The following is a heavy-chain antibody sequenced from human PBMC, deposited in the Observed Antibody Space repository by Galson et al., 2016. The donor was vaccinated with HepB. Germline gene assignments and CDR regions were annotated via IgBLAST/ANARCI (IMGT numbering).Heavy chain of an antibody. CDR3: STYHR. J-gene: IGHJ4*02. CDR1: GFTFSNYA. CDR2: IRSKTNNYAR. V-gene: IGHV3-73*01. D-gene: IGHD2-2*01. Sequence: SLRLSCAASGFTFSNYAMYWVRQASGKGLEWVGHIRSKTNNYARIYAASVKGRFTISRDDSKNTVYLQMNSLKTEDTAIYYCSTYHRWGQGTLVTVSS.